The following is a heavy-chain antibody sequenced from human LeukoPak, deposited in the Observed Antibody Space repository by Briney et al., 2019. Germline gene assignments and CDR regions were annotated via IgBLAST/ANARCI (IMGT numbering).Heavy chain of an antibody. CDR1: GFTFSSYG. V-gene: IGHV3-30*02. CDR3: AKGEPGDHEGPPDY. D-gene: IGHD7-27*01. CDR2: IRYDGSNK. J-gene: IGHJ4*02. Sequence: TGGSLRLSCAVSGFTFSSYGMNWVRQAPGKGLEWVAFIRYDGSNKYYADSVKGRFTISRDNSKKTLYLQMNSLRAEDTAVYYCAKGEPGDHEGPPDYWGQGTLVTVSS.